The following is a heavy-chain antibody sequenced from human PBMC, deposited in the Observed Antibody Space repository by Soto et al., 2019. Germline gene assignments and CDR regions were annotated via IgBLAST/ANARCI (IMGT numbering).Heavy chain of an antibody. V-gene: IGHV3-23*01. CDR3: AKNSGWFKT. Sequence: GGSLRLSCAASGFPFSSTDMTWVRKAIGKGLEWVSTIDGSGGTTYYADSVKGRLTISRDNSINTVFLQMNSLRADDTALYFCAKNSGWFKTWGQGTLVTVSS. CDR1: GFPFSSTD. CDR2: IDGSGGTT. D-gene: IGHD3-10*01. J-gene: IGHJ5*02.